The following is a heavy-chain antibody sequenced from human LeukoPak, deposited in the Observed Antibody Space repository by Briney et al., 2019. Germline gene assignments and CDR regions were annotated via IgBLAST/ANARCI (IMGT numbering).Heavy chain of an antibody. CDR2: ISAYNGNT. CDR1: GYTFTGYY. CDR3: ARDLPYYYDSSGYYGGFDY. V-gene: IGHV1-18*04. Sequence: GASVKVSCKASGYTFTGYYMHWVRQAPGQGLEWMGWISAYNGNTNYAQKLQGRVTMTTDTSTSTAYMELRSLRSDDTAVYYCARDLPYYYDSSGYYGGFDYWGQGTLVTVSS. J-gene: IGHJ4*02. D-gene: IGHD3-22*01.